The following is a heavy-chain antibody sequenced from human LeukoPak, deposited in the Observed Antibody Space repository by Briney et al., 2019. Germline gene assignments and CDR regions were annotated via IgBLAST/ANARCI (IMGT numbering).Heavy chain of an antibody. V-gene: IGHV4-59*08. CDR3: ARQGSGGRALDI. CDR2: IYYSGST. J-gene: IGHJ3*02. CDR1: GGSISTDY. Sequence: ASETLSLTCAFSGGSISTDYWSWVRQPPGKGLQWIGYIYYSGSTNYNPSLKSRVTISLNTAKNQLSLKLTSVTAADTALYYCARQGSGGRALDIWGQGTMVTVSS.